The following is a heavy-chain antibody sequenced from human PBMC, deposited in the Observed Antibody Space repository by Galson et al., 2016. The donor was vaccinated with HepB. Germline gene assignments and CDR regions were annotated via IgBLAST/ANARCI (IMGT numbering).Heavy chain of an antibody. Sequence: SLRLSCAASGFTFNNYGMTWVRQSPGKGLESVAIIKADENDKDYLDSVRGRFTISRNNAKSSLYLQMNNLRVEDTALYYCVREYYGGLEWGQGTPVTV. CDR3: VREYYGGLE. V-gene: IGHV3-7*03. CDR1: GFTFNNYG. D-gene: IGHD4-23*01. J-gene: IGHJ4*02. CDR2: IKADENDK.